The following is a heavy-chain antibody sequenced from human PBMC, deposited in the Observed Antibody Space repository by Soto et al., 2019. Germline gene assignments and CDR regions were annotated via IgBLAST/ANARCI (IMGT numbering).Heavy chain of an antibody. J-gene: IGHJ3*02. CDR3: ALYSSGWYVGRGAFDI. D-gene: IGHD6-19*01. V-gene: IGHV5-51*01. Sequence: PGESLKISCKGSGYSFTSYWIGWVRQMPGKGLEWMGIIYPGDSDTRYSPSFQGQVTISADKSISTAYLQWSSLKASDTAMYYCALYSSGWYVGRGAFDIWGQGTMVTVSS. CDR2: IYPGDSDT. CDR1: GYSFTSYW.